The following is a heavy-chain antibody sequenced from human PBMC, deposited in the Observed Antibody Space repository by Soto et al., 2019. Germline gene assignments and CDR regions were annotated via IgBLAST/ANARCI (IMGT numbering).Heavy chain of an antibody. Sequence: GGSLRLSCAASGFTFSSYAMSWVRQAPGKGLEWVSAISGSGGSTYYADSVKGRFTISRDNSKNTLYLQMNSLRAEDTAVYYCANHNVDTAMVNYYYYGMDVWGQGTTVTVSS. D-gene: IGHD5-18*01. J-gene: IGHJ6*02. V-gene: IGHV3-23*01. CDR3: ANHNVDTAMVNYYYYGMDV. CDR2: ISGSGGST. CDR1: GFTFSSYA.